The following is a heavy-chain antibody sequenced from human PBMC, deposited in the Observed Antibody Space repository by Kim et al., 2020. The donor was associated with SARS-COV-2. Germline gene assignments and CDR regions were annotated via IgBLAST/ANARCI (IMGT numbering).Heavy chain of an antibody. Sequence: GGSLRLSCAASGFTFSNAWMSWVRQAPGKGLEWVGRIKSKTDGGTTDYAAPVKGRFTISRDDSKNTLYLQMNSLKTEDTAVYYCTTDRGAKYYYDSSGYYYRNDAFDIWGQGTMVTVSS. CDR2: IKSKTDGGTT. CDR3: TTDRGAKYYYDSSGYYYRNDAFDI. J-gene: IGHJ3*02. D-gene: IGHD3-22*01. CDR1: GFTFSNAW. V-gene: IGHV3-15*01.